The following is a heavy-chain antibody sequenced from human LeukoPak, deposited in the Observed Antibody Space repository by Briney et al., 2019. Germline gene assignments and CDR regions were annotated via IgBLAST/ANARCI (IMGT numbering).Heavy chain of an antibody. D-gene: IGHD6-19*01. J-gene: IGHJ4*02. CDR3: ARDYSSGWYYFDY. CDR2: IYSGGST. CDR1: GFTVSSNY. V-gene: IGHV3-53*01. Sequence: GGSLRLSCAASGFTVSSNYMSWVRQAPGKGLGWVSVIYSGGSTYYADSVKGRFTISRDNSKNTLYLQMNSLRAEDTAVYYCARDYSSGWYYFDYWGQGTLVTVSS.